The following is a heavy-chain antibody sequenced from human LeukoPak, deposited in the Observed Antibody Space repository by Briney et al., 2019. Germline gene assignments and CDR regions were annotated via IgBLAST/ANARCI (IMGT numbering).Heavy chain of an antibody. CDR2: ISAYNGNT. CDR3: ARDHIVATKTPPGALKTDY. J-gene: IGHJ4*02. Sequence: GASVKVSCKASGYTFTSYGISWVRQAPGQGLEWMGWISAYNGNTNYAQKLQGRVTMTTDTSTSTAYMELRSLRSDDTAVYYCARDHIVATKTPPGALKTDYWGQGTLVTVSS. CDR1: GYTFTSYG. V-gene: IGHV1-18*01. D-gene: IGHD5-12*01.